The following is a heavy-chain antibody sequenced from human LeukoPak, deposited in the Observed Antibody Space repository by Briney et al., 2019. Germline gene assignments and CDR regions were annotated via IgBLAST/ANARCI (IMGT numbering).Heavy chain of an antibody. D-gene: IGHD6-19*01. CDR2: IIPIFGTA. CDR3: ARAWPSSGDRTPFDP. V-gene: IGHV1-69*13. J-gene: IGHJ5*02. Sequence: SVKASCKASGGTFSSYAISWVRQAPGQGLEWMGGIIPIFGTANYAQKFQGRVTITADESTSTAYMELSSLRSEDTAVYYCARAWPSSGDRTPFDPWGQGTLVTVSS. CDR1: GGTFSSYA.